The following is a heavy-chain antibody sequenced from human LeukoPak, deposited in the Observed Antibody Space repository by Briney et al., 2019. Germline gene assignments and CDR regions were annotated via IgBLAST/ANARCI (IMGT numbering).Heavy chain of an antibody. D-gene: IGHD6-6*01. V-gene: IGHV1-69*01. Sequence: ASVKVSCKASGGTFSSYAISWVRQAPGQRLEWMGGIIPIFGTANCAQKFQGRVTITADESTSTAYMELSSLRSEDTAVYYCARDSSSLRSAYNWFDPWGQGTLVTVSS. J-gene: IGHJ5*02. CDR3: ARDSSSLRSAYNWFDP. CDR2: IIPIFGTA. CDR1: GGTFSSYA.